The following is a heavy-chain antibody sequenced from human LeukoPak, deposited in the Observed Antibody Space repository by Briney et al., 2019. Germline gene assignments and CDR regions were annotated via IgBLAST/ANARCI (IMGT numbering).Heavy chain of an antibody. CDR3: ATRSSGWQFDY. V-gene: IGHV4-59*08. CDR1: GGSISSYY. Sequence: MTSETLSLTCTVSGGSISSYYWSWIRQPPGKGLEWIGYIYYSGSTNYNPSLKSRVTISVDTSENQFSLKLSSVTAADTAVYYCATRSSGWQFDYWGQGTLVTVSS. J-gene: IGHJ4*02. D-gene: IGHD6-19*01. CDR2: IYYSGST.